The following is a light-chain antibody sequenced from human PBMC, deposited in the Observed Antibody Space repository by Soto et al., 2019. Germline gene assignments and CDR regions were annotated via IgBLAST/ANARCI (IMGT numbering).Light chain of an antibody. CDR1: QGISYF. J-gene: IGKJ1*01. Sequence: DIHMTQSPSSLSASVGDRVTITCRASQGISYFLAWYQQKPGKVPKLLIYAASTLQSGVPSRFSGSGSGTDFTLTISSLQPEDVATYYCQKYNSAPWTFGQGTKVEI. CDR3: QKYNSAPWT. V-gene: IGKV1-27*01. CDR2: AAS.